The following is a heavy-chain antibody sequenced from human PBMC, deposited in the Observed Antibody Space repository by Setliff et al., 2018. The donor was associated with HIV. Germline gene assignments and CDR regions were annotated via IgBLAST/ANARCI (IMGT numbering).Heavy chain of an antibody. Sequence: SETLSLTCIVSGGSISSTSHYWGWVRQPPGKGLEWIGTIYYSGSTYYNSSLKSRVTIAADTPKNQVSLNLRAVTAADTAVYFCARGGAVSADFDSWGQGTLVTVSS. D-gene: IGHD3-16*01. CDR1: GGSISSTSHY. V-gene: IGHV4-39*07. CDR3: ARGGAVSADFDS. CDR2: IYYSGST. J-gene: IGHJ5*01.